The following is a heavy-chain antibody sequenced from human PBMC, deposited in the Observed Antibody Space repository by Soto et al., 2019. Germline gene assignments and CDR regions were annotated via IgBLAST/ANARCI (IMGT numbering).Heavy chain of an antibody. CDR2: ISWNSGSI. CDR3: AKDNDARFHTQYSSGDFDY. J-gene: IGHJ4*02. D-gene: IGHD6-19*01. Sequence: ESGGGLVQPGRSLRLSCAASGFTFDDYAMHWVRQAPGKGLEWVSGISWNSGSIGYADSVKGRFTISRDNAKNSLYLQMNSLRAEDTALYYCAKDNDARFHTQYSSGDFDYWGQGTLVTVSS. CDR1: GFTFDDYA. V-gene: IGHV3-9*01.